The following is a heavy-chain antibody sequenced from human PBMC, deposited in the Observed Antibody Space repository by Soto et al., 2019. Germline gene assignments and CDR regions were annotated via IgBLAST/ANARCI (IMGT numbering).Heavy chain of an antibody. D-gene: IGHD2-15*01. J-gene: IGHJ4*02. CDR2: IIPILGIA. V-gene: IGHV1-69*02. CDR3: ARDCSGGSCPGDYFDY. Sequence: QVQLVQSEAEVKKPGSSVKVSCKASGGTFSSYTISWVRQAPGQGLEWMGRIIPILGIANYAQKFQGRVTITADKSTSTAYMELSSLRSEDTAVYYCARDCSGGSCPGDYFDYWGQGTLVTVSS. CDR1: GGTFSSYT.